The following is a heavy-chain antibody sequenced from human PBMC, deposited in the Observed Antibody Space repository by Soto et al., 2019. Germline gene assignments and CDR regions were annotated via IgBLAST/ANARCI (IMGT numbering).Heavy chain of an antibody. Sequence: QVKLVQSGAEVKKPGASLNISCTASGFMSNKYALHWARQAPGQRPEWMGWINGGNGNTRYSEKFQGRVTSTRDTSTSTIINLALSGLSSEYTAIYFGARDCSEQAVAGIPLLHHWGQGTLVTVSS. CDR3: ARDCSEQAVAGIPLLHH. CDR1: GFMSNKYA. D-gene: IGHD6-19*01. V-gene: IGHV1-3*01. CDR2: INGGNGNT. J-gene: IGHJ5*02.